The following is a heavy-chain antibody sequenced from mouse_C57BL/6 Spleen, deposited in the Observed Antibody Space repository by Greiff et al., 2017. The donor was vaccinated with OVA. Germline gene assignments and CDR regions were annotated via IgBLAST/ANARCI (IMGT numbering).Heavy chain of an antibody. Sequence: QVHVKQSGPGLVQPSQSLSITCTVSGFSLTSYGVHWVRQSPGKGLEWLGVIWSGGSTDYNAAFISRLSISKDTSKSQVFFKMNSLQADDTAIYYCASIYYGNYEAMDDWGQGTSVTVSS. D-gene: IGHD2-1*01. CDR1: GFSLTSYG. V-gene: IGHV2-2*01. J-gene: IGHJ4*01. CDR2: IWSGGST. CDR3: ASIYYGNYEAMDD.